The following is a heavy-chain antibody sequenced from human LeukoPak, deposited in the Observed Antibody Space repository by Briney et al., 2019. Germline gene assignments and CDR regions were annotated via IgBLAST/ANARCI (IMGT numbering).Heavy chain of an antibody. CDR2: IYSDGST. D-gene: IGHD1-14*01. Sequence: GGSLRLSCAASGITVSSNYMSWVRQAPGKGLEWVSIIYSDGSTYYADSVNGRFTISRDNSKNMLYLQMSSLRAEDTAIYYCAKDRLTLSALDIWGQGTMVTVSS. CDR1: GITVSSNY. J-gene: IGHJ3*02. CDR3: AKDRLTLSALDI. V-gene: IGHV3-66*01.